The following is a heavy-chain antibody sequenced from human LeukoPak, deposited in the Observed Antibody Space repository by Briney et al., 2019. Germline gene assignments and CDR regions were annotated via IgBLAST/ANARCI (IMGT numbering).Heavy chain of an antibody. CDR1: GGTFSSYA. CDR3: ASLPGEVVTAIPYPYYYYGMDV. V-gene: IGHV1-69*04. Sequence: SVKVSCKASGGTFSSYAISWVRQAPGQGLEWMGRIIPILGIANYAQKFQGRVTITADESTSTAYMELSSLRSEDTAVYYCASLPGEVVTAIPYPYYYYGMDVWGQGTTVTVSS. CDR2: IIPILGIA. D-gene: IGHD2-21*02. J-gene: IGHJ6*02.